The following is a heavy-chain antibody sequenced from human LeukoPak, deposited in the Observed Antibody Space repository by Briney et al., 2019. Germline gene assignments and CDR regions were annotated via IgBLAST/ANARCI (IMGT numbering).Heavy chain of an antibody. CDR1: GGSITSGSYH. Sequence: SETLSLTCTVSGGSITSGSYHRRWIRQSPGKGLEWIGNTTYTGSAYYRPSLQSRDSISVATSKKEFSLKLTSVTAADTAVYYCARDRDGYAYSFDYWGQGTLVTVSS. J-gene: IGHJ4*02. D-gene: IGHD5-24*01. CDR2: TTYTGSA. V-gene: IGHV4-39*02. CDR3: ARDRDGYAYSFDY.